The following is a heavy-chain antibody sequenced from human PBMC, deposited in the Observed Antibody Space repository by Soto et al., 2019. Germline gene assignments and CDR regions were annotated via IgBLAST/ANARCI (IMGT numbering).Heavy chain of an antibody. V-gene: IGHV1-2*04. CDR2: INPNSGGT. CDR3: ARDFGAAAGLYYYYGMDV. J-gene: IGHJ6*02. D-gene: IGHD6-13*01. Sequence: GASVKVSCKASGYTFTGYYMTWVRQAPGQGVEWMGWINPNSGGTNYAQKFQGWVTMTRDTSISTAYMELSRLRSDDTAVYYCARDFGAAAGLYYYYGMDVWGQGTTVTSP. CDR1: GYTFTGYY.